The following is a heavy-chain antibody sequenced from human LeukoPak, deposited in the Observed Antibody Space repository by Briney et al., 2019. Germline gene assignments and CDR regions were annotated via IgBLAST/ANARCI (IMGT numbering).Heavy chain of an antibody. CDR1: GGSISSRSYY. CDR2: IYYSGST. D-gene: IGHD5-18*01. V-gene: IGHV4-39*07. CDR3: ARDRRYSYGLDY. Sequence: SGTLSLTCTVSGGSISSRSYYWGWIRQPPGKGLEWIGSIYYSGSTYYNPSLKSRVTISVDTSKNQFSLKLSSVTAADTAVYYCARDRRYSYGLDYWGQGTLVTVSS. J-gene: IGHJ4*02.